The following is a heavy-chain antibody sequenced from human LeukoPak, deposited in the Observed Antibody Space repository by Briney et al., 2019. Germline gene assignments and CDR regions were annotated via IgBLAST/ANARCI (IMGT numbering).Heavy chain of an antibody. Sequence: GGSLRLSCAASGPTFNRFAMHWVRQAPGKGLEWVAVISCDGSDKYYADSVKGRFTISRDNSKNTLYLQMNSLRVEDTAVFYCAQGGSEIYYYYHGMDVWGQGTTVTVSS. V-gene: IGHV3-30*18. CDR1: GPTFNRFA. CDR2: ISCDGSDK. D-gene: IGHD3-10*01. J-gene: IGHJ6*02. CDR3: AQGGSEIYYYYHGMDV.